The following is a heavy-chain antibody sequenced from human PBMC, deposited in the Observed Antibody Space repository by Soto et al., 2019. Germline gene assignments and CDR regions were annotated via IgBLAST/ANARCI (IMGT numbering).Heavy chain of an antibody. Sequence: QVQLVQSGAEVKKPGASVKVSCKASGYTFTGYYMRWVRQAPGQGLEWMGWINPNSGGTNYALKLQDRVTMTRDTSINTAYMELSRLRSDDTAVYYCARDAYSNYEDYYYGLDVWGQGTTVTVSS. D-gene: IGHD4-4*01. J-gene: IGHJ6*02. CDR1: GYTFTGYY. V-gene: IGHV1-2*02. CDR3: ARDAYSNYEDYYYGLDV. CDR2: INPNSGGT.